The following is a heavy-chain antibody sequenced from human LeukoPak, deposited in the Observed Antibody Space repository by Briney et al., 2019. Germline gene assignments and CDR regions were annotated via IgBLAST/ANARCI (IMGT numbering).Heavy chain of an antibody. CDR1: GFTFSSYG. Sequence: GGSLRLSCAASGFTFSSYGMHWVRQAPGKGLEWVAFIRYDGSNKYCADSVKGRFTISRDNSKNTLYLQMNSLRAEDTAVYYCAKATSSSIPTPFDYWGQGTLVTVSS. CDR2: IRYDGSNK. CDR3: AKATSSSIPTPFDY. D-gene: IGHD4-11*01. J-gene: IGHJ4*02. V-gene: IGHV3-30*02.